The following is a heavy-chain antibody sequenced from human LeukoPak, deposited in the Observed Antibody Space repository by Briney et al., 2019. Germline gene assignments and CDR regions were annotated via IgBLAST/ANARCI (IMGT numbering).Heavy chain of an antibody. V-gene: IGHV3-43*01. CDR3: AKGLPLGYCSGGSCSFL. CDR1: GFTFDDYT. D-gene: IGHD2-15*01. CDR2: ISWDGGST. Sequence: GGSLRLSCAASGFTFDDYTMHWVRQAPGKGLEWVSLISWDGGSTYYADSVKGRFTISRDNSKNSLYLQMNSLRTEDTALYYCAKGLPLGYCSGGSCSFLWGRGTLVTVSS. J-gene: IGHJ2*01.